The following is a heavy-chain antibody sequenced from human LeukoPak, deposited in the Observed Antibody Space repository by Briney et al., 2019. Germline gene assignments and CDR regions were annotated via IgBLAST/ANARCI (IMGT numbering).Heavy chain of an antibody. CDR2: IIPILGIA. CDR3: AREGPSMATIYYYYYGMDV. Sequence: SVKVSCKASGGTFSSYAISWVRQAPGQGLEWMGRIIPILGIANYAQKFQGRVTITADKSTSTAYMELSSLRSEDTAVYYCAREGPSMATIYYYYYGMDVWGQGTTVTVSS. CDR1: GGTFSSYA. J-gene: IGHJ6*02. V-gene: IGHV1-69*04. D-gene: IGHD5-24*01.